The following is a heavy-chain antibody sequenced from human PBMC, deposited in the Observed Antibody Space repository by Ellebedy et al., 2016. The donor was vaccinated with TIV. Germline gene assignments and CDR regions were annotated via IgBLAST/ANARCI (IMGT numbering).Heavy chain of an antibody. J-gene: IGHJ3*02. CDR3: ARDRGSGWPDAFDI. D-gene: IGHD6-19*01. V-gene: IGHV3-30*04. Sequence: GGSLRLXXAASGFTFSSYAMSWVRQAPGKGLEWVAVISYDGSNKYYADSVKGRFTISRDNAKNSLYLQMNSLRAEDTAVYYCARDRGSGWPDAFDIWGQGTMVTVSS. CDR2: ISYDGSNK. CDR1: GFTFSSYA.